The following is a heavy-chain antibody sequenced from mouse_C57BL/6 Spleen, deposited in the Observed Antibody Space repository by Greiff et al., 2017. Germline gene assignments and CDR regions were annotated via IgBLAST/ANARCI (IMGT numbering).Heavy chain of an antibody. D-gene: IGHD1-1*01. CDR3: AMYFGSSYGKFAY. CDR2: LYPRSGNT. CDR1: GYTFTSYG. J-gene: IGHJ3*01. Sequence: QVQLQQSGAELARPGASVKLSCKASGYTFTSYGISWVKQRTGQGLEWIGELYPRSGNTYYNEKFKGKATLPADKSSSSAYMELRSLTSEYSAVYFCAMYFGSSYGKFAYGGQGTLVTVSA. V-gene: IGHV1-81*01.